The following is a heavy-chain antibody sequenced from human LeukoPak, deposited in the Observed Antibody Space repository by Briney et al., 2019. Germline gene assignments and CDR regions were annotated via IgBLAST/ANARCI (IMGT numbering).Heavy chain of an antibody. CDR3: ASLSHGGSYDFDY. V-gene: IGHV4-31*03. D-gene: IGHD1-26*01. Sequence: PSETLSLTCTVSAGSINSGGYYWSWVRQHPGKGLDWIGYIYSSGSTSYSPSLKNRVTMSLDTSKNQFSLKLSSVTAADTAIYYCASLSHGGSYDFDYWGQGTLVTVSS. CDR2: IYSSGST. J-gene: IGHJ4*02. CDR1: AGSINSGGYY.